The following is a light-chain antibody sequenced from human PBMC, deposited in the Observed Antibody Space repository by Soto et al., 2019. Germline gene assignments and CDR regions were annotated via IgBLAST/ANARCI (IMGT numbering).Light chain of an antibody. CDR3: QHYGSLVFI. V-gene: IGKV3-20*01. CDR1: QSVSSTY. Sequence: EIVLTQSPGTLSLSPGERATLSCRASQSVSSTYLAWYQQKPGQAPRLLIYGASSRATGIPDRFSGGGSGTDFTLIISRLEPEDFAVYYCQHYGSLVFIFGGGTKVEIK. J-gene: IGKJ4*01. CDR2: GAS.